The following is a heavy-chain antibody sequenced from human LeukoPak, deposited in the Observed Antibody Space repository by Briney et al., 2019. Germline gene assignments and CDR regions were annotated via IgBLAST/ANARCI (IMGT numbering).Heavy chain of an antibody. CDR1: GFTFSSYS. J-gene: IGHJ4*02. V-gene: IGHV3-48*01. CDR3: ASRRLEFFDY. Sequence: GGSLRLSCAASGFTFSSYSMNWVRQAPGKGLEWVSYISSSSSTIYYADSVKGRFTISRDNSKNTLYLQMNSPRAEDTAVYYCASRRLEFFDYWGQGTLVTVSS. D-gene: IGHD3-3*01. CDR2: ISSSSSTI.